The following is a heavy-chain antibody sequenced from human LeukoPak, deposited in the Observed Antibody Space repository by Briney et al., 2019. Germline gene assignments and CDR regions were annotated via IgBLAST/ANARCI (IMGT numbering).Heavy chain of an antibody. J-gene: IGHJ5*02. Sequence: GGSLRLSCAASGFAFSTYAMHWVRQAPGKGLEWVAVIWYDGSNKYYADSVKGRFTISRDNSKNTLYLQMNSLRAEDTAVYYCARDTNTWFDPWGQGTLVTVSS. CDR1: GFAFSTYA. CDR3: ARDTNTWFDP. CDR2: IWYDGSNK. V-gene: IGHV3-33*08. D-gene: IGHD2-8*01.